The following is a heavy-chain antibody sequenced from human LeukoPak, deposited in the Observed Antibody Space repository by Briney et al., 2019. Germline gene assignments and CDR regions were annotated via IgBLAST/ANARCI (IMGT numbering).Heavy chain of an antibody. CDR3: AKDIDGYSYGPYYGMDV. CDR2: ISWDGGST. D-gene: IGHD5-18*01. J-gene: IGHJ6*02. Sequence: QPGGSLRLSCVASGLTVSSYTMHWVRQAPGKGLEWVSLISWDGGSTYYADSVKGRFTISRDNSKNSLYLQMNSLRTEDTALYYCAKDIDGYSYGPYYGMDVWGQGTTVTVSS. CDR1: GLTVSSYT. V-gene: IGHV3-43*01.